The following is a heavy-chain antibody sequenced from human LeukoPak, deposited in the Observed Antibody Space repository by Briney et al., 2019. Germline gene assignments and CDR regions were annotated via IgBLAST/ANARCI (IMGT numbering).Heavy chain of an antibody. V-gene: IGHV1-69*13. J-gene: IGHJ6*02. CDR1: GGTFSSYA. D-gene: IGHD3-22*01. CDR2: IIPIFGTA. CDR3: ARGKYYYDSSGYYYSSYYYYYGMDV. Sequence: SVKVSCKASGGTFSSYAISWVRQAPGQGLEWMGGIIPIFGTANYAQKFQGRVTITADESTSTAYMELSSLRSEDTAVYYCARGKYYYDSSGYYYSSYYYYYGMDVWGQGTTVTVSS.